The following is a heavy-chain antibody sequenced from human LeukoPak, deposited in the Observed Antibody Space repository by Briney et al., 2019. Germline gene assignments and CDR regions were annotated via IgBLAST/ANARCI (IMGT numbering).Heavy chain of an antibody. CDR2: ISYDGSNK. CDR1: GFTFSSYA. D-gene: IGHD3-22*01. CDR3: AKDQRYYDSSGYYYRDHFDY. J-gene: IGHJ4*02. V-gene: IGHV3-30-3*01. Sequence: PGGSLRLSCAASGFTFSSYAMHWVRQAPGKGLEWVAVISYDGSNKYYADSVKGRFTISRDNSKNTLYLQMNSLRAEDTAVYYCAKDQRYYDSSGYYYRDHFDYWGQGTLVTVSS.